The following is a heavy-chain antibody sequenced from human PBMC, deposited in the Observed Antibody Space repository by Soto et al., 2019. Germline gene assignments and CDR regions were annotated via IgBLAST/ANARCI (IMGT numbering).Heavy chain of an antibody. CDR1: GYTFTSYY. CDR3: ASSRGDCSGGSCYELWWFDP. Sequence: ASVKVSCKASGYTFTSYYTHWVRQAPGQGLEWMGIINPSGGSTSYAQKFQGRVTMTRDTSTSTVYMELSSLRSEDTAVYYCASSRGDCSGGSCYELWWFDPWGQGTLVTAPQ. D-gene: IGHD2-15*01. V-gene: IGHV1-46*01. J-gene: IGHJ5*02. CDR2: INPSGGST.